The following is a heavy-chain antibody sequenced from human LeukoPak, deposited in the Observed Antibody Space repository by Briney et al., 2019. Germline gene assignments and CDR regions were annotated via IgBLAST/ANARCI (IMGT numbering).Heavy chain of an antibody. CDR2: ISSSSSTI. D-gene: IGHD6-19*01. J-gene: IGHJ4*02. V-gene: IGHV3-48*04. Sequence: GGSLRLSCAASGFTFSSYSMNWVRQAPGKGLEWVSYISSSSSTIYYADSVKGRFTISRDNAKNSLYLQMNSLRAEDTAVYYCARETPYSSGWYTTGALGYWGQGTLVTVSS. CDR3: ARETPYSSGWYTTGALGY. CDR1: GFTFSSYS.